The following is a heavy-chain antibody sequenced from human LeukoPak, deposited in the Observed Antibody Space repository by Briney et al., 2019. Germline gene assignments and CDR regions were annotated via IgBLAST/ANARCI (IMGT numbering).Heavy chain of an antibody. CDR1: GYSFTSYY. J-gene: IGHJ4*02. Sequence: ASVKVSCKASGYSFTSYYMHWVRQAPGQGLGWMGIINPSGGSTSYAQKFQGRVTMTRDMSTSTVYMELSSLRSEDTAVYYCARAPYYYGSGSYHAPYYFDYWGQGTLVTVSS. V-gene: IGHV1-46*01. CDR3: ARAPYYYGSGSYHAPYYFDY. D-gene: IGHD3-10*01. CDR2: INPSGGST.